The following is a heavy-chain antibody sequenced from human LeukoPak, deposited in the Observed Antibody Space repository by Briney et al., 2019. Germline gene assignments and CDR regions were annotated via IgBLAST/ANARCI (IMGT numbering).Heavy chain of an antibody. CDR3: ARNYESGYSIGP. CDR1: GGSINSIYW. V-gene: IGHV4-4*02. Sequence: SETLSLTCAVSGGSINSIYWWSWVRQPPGKGLEWIGEIQHSGNINYNLSLKSRVTISVDKSKNQFSLTVSSVTAADTAIYYCARNYESGYSIGPWGQGTLVTVSS. J-gene: IGHJ5*02. CDR2: IQHSGNI. D-gene: IGHD3-3*01.